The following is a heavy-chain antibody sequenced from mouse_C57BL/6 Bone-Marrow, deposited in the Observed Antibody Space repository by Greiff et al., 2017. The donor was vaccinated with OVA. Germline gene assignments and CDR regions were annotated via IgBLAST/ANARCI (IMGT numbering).Heavy chain of an antibody. J-gene: IGHJ4*01. CDR1: DSEVFPIAY. V-gene: IGHV15-2*01. D-gene: IGHD1-1*01. Sequence: QVQLQQSGSELRSPGSSVKLSCKDFDSEVFPIAYMSGVRQKPGHGFEWIGGILPSIGRTIYGEKFEDKATLDADTLSNTAYLELNSLTSEDSAIYYCARRRYYGSPYYAMDYWGQGTSVTVSS. CDR3: ARRRYYGSPYYAMDY. CDR2: ILPSIGRT.